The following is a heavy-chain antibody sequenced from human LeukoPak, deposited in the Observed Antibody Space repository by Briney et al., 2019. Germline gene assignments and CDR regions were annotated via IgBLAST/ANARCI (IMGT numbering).Heavy chain of an antibody. V-gene: IGHV1-69*13. D-gene: IGHD2-2*02. CDR1: GGTFSSYA. J-gene: IGHJ6*02. CDR3: ARVYTLGAMGYGMDV. Sequence: AASVKVSCTASGGTFSSYAISWGRQAPGQGLEWMGGIIPIFGTANYAQKFQGRVTITADESTSTAYMELSSLRSEDTAVYYCARVYTLGAMGYGMDVWGQGTTVTVSS. CDR2: IIPIFGTA.